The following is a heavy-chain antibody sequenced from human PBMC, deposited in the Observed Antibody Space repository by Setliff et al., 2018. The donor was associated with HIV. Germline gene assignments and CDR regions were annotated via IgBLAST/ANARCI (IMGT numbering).Heavy chain of an antibody. J-gene: IGHJ6*01. CDR2: INPHSGDT. CDR1: GFTFTGYY. Sequence: GASVKVSCKASGFTFTGYYMHWVRQAPGQGLEWMGWINPHSGDTNYAQKFQDRVTMTRDTSVNIAYMQLSRLRSDDTAVYYCARAPTLFGVEYYYYFGTDVWGQGTTGTAPQ. V-gene: IGHV1-2*02. CDR3: ARAPTLFGVEYYYYFGTDV. D-gene: IGHD3-3*01.